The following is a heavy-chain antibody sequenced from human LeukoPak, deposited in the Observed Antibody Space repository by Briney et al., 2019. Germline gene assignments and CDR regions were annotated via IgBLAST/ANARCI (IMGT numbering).Heavy chain of an antibody. CDR1: GYTFTGYY. CDR3: ARLYDSKALDYYYYMDV. V-gene: IGHV1-8*02. J-gene: IGHJ6*03. Sequence: ASVKVSCKASGYTFTGYYMHWVRQAPGQGLEWMGWINPNSGNTGYAQKFQGRVTMTRNTSISTAYMELSSLRSEDTAVYYCARLYDSKALDYYYYMDVWGKGTTVTVSS. D-gene: IGHD3-22*01. CDR2: INPNSGNT.